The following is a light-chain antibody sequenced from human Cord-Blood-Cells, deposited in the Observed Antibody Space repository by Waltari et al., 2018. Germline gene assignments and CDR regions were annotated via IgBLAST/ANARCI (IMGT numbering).Light chain of an antibody. J-gene: IGLJ3*02. CDR1: SSDVGGYNY. CDR3: SSYAGSNNWV. V-gene: IGLV2-8*01. CDR2: EVS. Sequence: QSALTQPPSASGSPGQSVTISCTGPSSDVGGYNYVSWYQQHPGKAPKLMIYEVSKRPSGVPDRFSGSKSVNTASLTVSGLQAEDEADYYCSSYAGSNNWVFGGGTKLTVL.